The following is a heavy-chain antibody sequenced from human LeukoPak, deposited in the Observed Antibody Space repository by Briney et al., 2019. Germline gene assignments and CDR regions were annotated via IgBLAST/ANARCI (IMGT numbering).Heavy chain of an antibody. Sequence: GASVKVSCKASGYTFTAYYMHWVRQAPGQGLEWMGWINPNTGRTNYAPKFQGRVTMTRDTSISTAYMELNRLTFDDTAVYYCARDDNFQFDYWGQGTLVTVSS. CDR1: GYTFTAYY. J-gene: IGHJ4*02. CDR3: ARDDNFQFDY. D-gene: IGHD1-1*01. V-gene: IGHV1-2*02. CDR2: INPNTGRT.